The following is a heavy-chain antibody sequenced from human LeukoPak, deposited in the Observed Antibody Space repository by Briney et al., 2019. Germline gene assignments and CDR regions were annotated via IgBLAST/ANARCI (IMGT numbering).Heavy chain of an antibody. CDR3: ARDFYDGFALDY. D-gene: IGHD2/OR15-2a*01. CDR1: GFTFSSYE. J-gene: IGHJ4*02. Sequence: GGSLRLSCAASGFTFSSYEMNWVRQAPGKGLEWVSFISSSTYIYYTDSVKGRFTISRDNAKNSLYLQMNSLRAEDTAVYYCARDFYDGFALDYWGQGTLVTVSS. CDR2: ISSSTYI. V-gene: IGHV3-21*01.